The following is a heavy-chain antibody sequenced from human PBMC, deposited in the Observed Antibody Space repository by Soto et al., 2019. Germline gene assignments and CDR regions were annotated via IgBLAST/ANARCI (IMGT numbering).Heavy chain of an antibody. CDR1: GFSLSTSVVG. V-gene: IGHV2-5*01. Sequence: QITLKESGPTLAKPTQTLTLTCTFSGFSLSTSVVGVGWIRQPPRKALEWLALIYWNDDKRYSPSLKSRLTLTHDTSKNQVVLTMTNMDPVDTATYYCAHRRWGSSWGNNWFDPWGQGTLVTVSS. CDR2: IYWNDDK. D-gene: IGHD6-13*01. J-gene: IGHJ5*02. CDR3: AHRRWGSSWGNNWFDP.